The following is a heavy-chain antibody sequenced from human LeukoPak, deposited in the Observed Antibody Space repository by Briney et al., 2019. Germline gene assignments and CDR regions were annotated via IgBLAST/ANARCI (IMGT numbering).Heavy chain of an antibody. V-gene: IGHV4-59*01. Sequence: SETLSLTCTVSGGSISSYYWSWIRQPPGKGLEWIGYIYYSGSTNYNPSLKSRVTISVDTSKNQFSLKLSSVTAADTAVYYCARVEYVHYYDNSGYYFDYWGQGTLVTVSS. CDR3: ARVEYVHYYDNSGYYFDY. CDR1: GGSISSYY. CDR2: IYYSGST. D-gene: IGHD3-22*01. J-gene: IGHJ4*02.